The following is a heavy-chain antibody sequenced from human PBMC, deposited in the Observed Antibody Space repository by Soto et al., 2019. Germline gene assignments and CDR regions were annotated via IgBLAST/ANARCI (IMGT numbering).Heavy chain of an antibody. CDR3: ARGITLPTPLDY. D-gene: IGHD1-20*01. J-gene: IGHJ4*02. CDR1: GYTFTNYA. Sequence: ASVKVSCKASGYTFTNYAMHWIRQAPGQRLEWMGWINTGNGNTKYSQKFQGRVTITRDTSASTAYMELSSLRSEDTAVYYRARGITLPTPLDYWGQGTLVTVSS. V-gene: IGHV1-3*04. CDR2: INTGNGNT.